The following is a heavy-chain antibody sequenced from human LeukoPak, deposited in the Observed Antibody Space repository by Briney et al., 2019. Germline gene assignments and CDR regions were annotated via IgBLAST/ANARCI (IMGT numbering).Heavy chain of an antibody. Sequence: SETLSLTCTVSGGSISSSSYYWGWIRQPPGKGLEWIGSIYYSGSTYYNPSLKSRVTMSVDTSKNQFSLKLSSVTAADTAVYYCARDKEGGLGDYWGQGTLVTVSS. CDR2: IYYSGST. CDR3: ARDKEGGLGDY. CDR1: GGSISSSSYY. J-gene: IGHJ4*02. D-gene: IGHD1-26*01. V-gene: IGHV4-39*07.